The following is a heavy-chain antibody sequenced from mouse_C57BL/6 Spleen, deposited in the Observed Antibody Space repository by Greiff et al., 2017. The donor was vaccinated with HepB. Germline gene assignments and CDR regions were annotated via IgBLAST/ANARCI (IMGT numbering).Heavy chain of an antibody. D-gene: IGHD2-4*01. CDR2: IDPENGDT. J-gene: IGHJ4*01. CDR3: TTPLPYDYDLMDY. Sequence: EVQLQQSGAELVRPGASVKLSCTASGFNIKDDYMHWVKQRPEQGLEWIGWIDPENGDTEYASKFQGKATITADTSSNTAYLQLSSLTSEDTAVYYCTTPLPYDYDLMDYWGQGTSVTVSS. CDR1: GFNIKDDY. V-gene: IGHV14-4*01.